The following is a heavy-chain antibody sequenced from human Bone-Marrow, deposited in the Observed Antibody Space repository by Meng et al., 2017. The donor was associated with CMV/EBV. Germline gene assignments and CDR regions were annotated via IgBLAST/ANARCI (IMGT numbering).Heavy chain of an antibody. D-gene: IGHD2-2*02. J-gene: IGHJ3*01. CDR1: GFSFTNAW. CDR3: ATEGCSSSSCFTPNAFDV. CDR2: IKSKADGGTT. V-gene: IGHV3-15*01. Sequence: GESLKISCAASGFSFTNAWMIWVRQAPGKGLEWVVSIKSKADGGTTEYAAPVKGRFTITRDDSRKTVYLQMNSLRTEDTAVYYCATEGCSSSSCFTPNAFDVWGQGTMVTVSS.